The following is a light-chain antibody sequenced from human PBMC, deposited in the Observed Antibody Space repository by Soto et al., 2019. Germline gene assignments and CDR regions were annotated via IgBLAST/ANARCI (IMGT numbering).Light chain of an antibody. J-gene: IGLJ1*01. CDR3: CSSAPESTYV. CDR2: RGT. CDR1: SSDVGAYDA. Sequence: QSALAQPASVSGSPGQSITISCTGTSSDVGAYDAVSWYQQHPGKAPQVIIYRGTKRASGVSTRFSGSVSGNTASLTVSGLQAEDEAEYFCCSSAPESTYVFGTGTKLTVL. V-gene: IGLV2-23*01.